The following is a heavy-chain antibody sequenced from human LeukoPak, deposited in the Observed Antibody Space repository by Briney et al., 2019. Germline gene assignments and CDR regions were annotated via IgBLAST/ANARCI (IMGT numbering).Heavy chain of an antibody. Sequence: GGSLRLSCAASGFTVSSNYMSWVRQAPGKGLEWVSVIYSGGRTYYADSVKGRFTISRDDSKNTLYLQMNSLRAEDTAVYYCARVEGSGSYYYSFNYWGQGTLVTVSS. CDR1: GFTVSSNY. CDR3: ARVEGSGSYYYSFNY. J-gene: IGHJ4*02. CDR2: IYSGGRT. V-gene: IGHV3-66*01. D-gene: IGHD3-10*01.